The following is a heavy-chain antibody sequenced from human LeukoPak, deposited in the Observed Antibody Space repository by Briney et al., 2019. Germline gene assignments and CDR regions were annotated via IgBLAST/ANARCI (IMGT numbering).Heavy chain of an antibody. CDR2: INPSSGST. Sequence: ASVKVSCKASGYTFTNYYMHWVRQAPGQGLEWMGIINPSSGSTDYAQKFQGRVTMTRDTSTSTVYMELISLRSEDTAVYYCSRARGTTSYYDAFDIWGRGTMVTVSS. CDR1: GYTFTNYY. CDR3: SRARGTTSYYDAFDI. J-gene: IGHJ3*02. V-gene: IGHV1-46*03. D-gene: IGHD4-17*01.